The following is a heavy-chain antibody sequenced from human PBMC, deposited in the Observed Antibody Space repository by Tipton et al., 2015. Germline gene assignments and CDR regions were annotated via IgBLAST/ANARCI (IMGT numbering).Heavy chain of an antibody. V-gene: IGHV3-21*04. CDR1: GFTFSGDS. D-gene: IGHD2-21*02. J-gene: IGHJ4*02. CDR3: SKAPGAYVLATAVGEGPYFDS. CDR2: ISPSSRYI. Sequence: GSLRLSCAASGFTFSGDSMHWVRQAPGKGLEWVASISPSSRYIYYGDSVKGRFTISRDNRKNSLNLQMNSLRPEDTALYYCSKAPGAYVLATAVGEGPYFDSWGQGTLVTVSS.